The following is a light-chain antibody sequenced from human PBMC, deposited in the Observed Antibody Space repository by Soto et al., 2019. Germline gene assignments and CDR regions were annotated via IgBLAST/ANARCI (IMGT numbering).Light chain of an antibody. CDR1: QSISVT. CDR3: QQYGSSPRT. Sequence: EIVMTQSPATLSVSPGGRATLSCRASQSISVTLACYQXKPGQAPRLLIYGASTRAPGFPARFSGSGSGTDFTLTISSLQSEDFAVYYCQQYGSSPRTFGQGTKVDIK. V-gene: IGKV3-15*01. CDR2: GAS. J-gene: IGKJ1*01.